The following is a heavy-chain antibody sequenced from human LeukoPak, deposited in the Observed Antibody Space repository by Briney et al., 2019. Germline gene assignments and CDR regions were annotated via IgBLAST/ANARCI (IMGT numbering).Heavy chain of an antibody. Sequence: SVKVSCEASGGTFSSYAISWVRQAPGQGLEWMGGIIPIFGTANYAQKFQGRVTITADKSTSTAYMELSSLRSEDTAVYYCARGDTAMVFGAFDIWGQGTMVTVSS. CDR1: GGTFSSYA. D-gene: IGHD5-18*01. V-gene: IGHV1-69*06. CDR2: IIPIFGTA. CDR3: ARGDTAMVFGAFDI. J-gene: IGHJ3*02.